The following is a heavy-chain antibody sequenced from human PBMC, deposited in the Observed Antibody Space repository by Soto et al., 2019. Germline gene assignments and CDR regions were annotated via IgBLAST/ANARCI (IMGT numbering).Heavy chain of an antibody. Sequence: GGSLRLSCVASGFSVSDSYITWIRQAPGKGLEWISYISGTGNTIYYADSVKGRFTISRDNAKNSINLQMSSLIGDDTALYYCARAPYSGFGLDYWGQGTLVTV. V-gene: IGHV3-11*01. CDR1: GFSVSDSY. D-gene: IGHD5-12*01. CDR3: ARAPYSGFGLDY. CDR2: ISGTGNTI. J-gene: IGHJ4*02.